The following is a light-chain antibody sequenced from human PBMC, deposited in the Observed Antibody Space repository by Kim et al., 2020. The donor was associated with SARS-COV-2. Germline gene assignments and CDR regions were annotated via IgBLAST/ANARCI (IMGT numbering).Light chain of an antibody. CDR3: TSYTSSRTWV. J-gene: IGLJ3*02. Sequence: GQTITVSGAGTSSDVGGYNSVSWYQQYPGRGPTLMIYDVTKQPSGVSHRVSGSKSGNTASLTISGLQTGDEAHYYCTSYTSSRTWVCGGGTQLTVL. CDR2: DVT. V-gene: IGLV2-14*03. CDR1: SSDVGGYNS.